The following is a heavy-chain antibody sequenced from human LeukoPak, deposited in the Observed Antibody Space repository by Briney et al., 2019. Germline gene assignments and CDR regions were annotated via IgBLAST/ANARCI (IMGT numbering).Heavy chain of an antibody. CDR1: GDSISSGDYY. CDR2: ISSSGST. CDR3: ARGVGYCTNGVCYPFDY. J-gene: IGHJ4*02. V-gene: IGHV4-61*02. D-gene: IGHD2-8*01. Sequence: PSETLSLTCTVSGDSISSGDYYWSWIRQPAGKGLEWIGRISSSGSTNYNPSLKSRVTISVDTSKNQFSLKLSSVTAADTAVYYCARGVGYCTNGVCYPFDYWGQGTLVTVSS.